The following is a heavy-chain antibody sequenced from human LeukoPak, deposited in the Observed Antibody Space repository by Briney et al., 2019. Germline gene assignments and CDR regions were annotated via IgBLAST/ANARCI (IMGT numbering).Heavy chain of an antibody. CDR3: ARCPCGILWPSFPPRSYYYYGMDV. V-gene: IGHV1-18*01. J-gene: IGHJ6*02. D-gene: IGHD2-21*01. CDR1: GYTFTSYG. CDR2: ISAYNGNT. Sequence: GASVKVSCKASGYTFTSYGISWVRQAPGQGLEWMGWISAYNGNTNYAQKLQGRVTMTTDTSTSTAYMELRSLRSDDTAVYYCARCPCGILWPSFPPRSYYYYGMDVWGQGTTVTVSS.